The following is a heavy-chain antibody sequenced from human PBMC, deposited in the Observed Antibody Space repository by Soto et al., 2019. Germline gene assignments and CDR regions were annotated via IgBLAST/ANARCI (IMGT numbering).Heavy chain of an antibody. CDR2: ISSSSTTK. Sequence: PGGSLRLSCAASGFTFNSYSMNWVRQAPGKGLEWVSYISSSSTTKYYTDSVKGRFTISRDNAKNSLYLQMNSLRAEDTALYYCAKDFTYYYDSSGYLAGSYGMDVWGQGTTVTVSS. CDR3: AKDFTYYYDSSGYLAGSYGMDV. D-gene: IGHD3-22*01. J-gene: IGHJ6*02. CDR1: GFTFNSYS. V-gene: IGHV3-48*01.